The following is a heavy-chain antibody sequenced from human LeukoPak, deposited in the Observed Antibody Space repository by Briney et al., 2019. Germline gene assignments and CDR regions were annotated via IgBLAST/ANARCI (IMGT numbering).Heavy chain of an antibody. Sequence: SETLSLTCTVSGGSISSYYWSWIRQPPGKGLEWIGYMYNSGSTNYNPSLKSRVTISVDTSKNQFSLKLSSVTAADTAVYYCASLRDGYNYYLDYWGQGTLVTVSS. V-gene: IGHV4-59*01. J-gene: IGHJ4*02. D-gene: IGHD5-24*01. CDR3: ASLRDGYNYYLDY. CDR2: MYNSGST. CDR1: GGSISSYY.